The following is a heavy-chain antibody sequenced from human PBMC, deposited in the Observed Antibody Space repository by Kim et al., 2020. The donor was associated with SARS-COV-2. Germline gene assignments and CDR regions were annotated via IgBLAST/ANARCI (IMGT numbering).Heavy chain of an antibody. J-gene: IGHJ4*02. Sequence: SETLSLTCSVSGASISSFYWSWIRQTPGKGLEWIAQMFHTGATEFSPSLKGRVSISMHTSKNQLSLPLRSVAAADTATYHCARHMGGSGRSIYFDYWGPGALAIVSS. CDR3: ARHMGGSGRSIYFDY. CDR2: MFHTGAT. D-gene: IGHD3-10*01. CDR1: GASISSFY. V-gene: IGHV4-59*08.